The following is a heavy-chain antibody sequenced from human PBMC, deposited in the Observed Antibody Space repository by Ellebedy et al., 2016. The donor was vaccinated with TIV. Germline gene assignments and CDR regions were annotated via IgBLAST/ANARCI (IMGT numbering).Heavy chain of an antibody. D-gene: IGHD6-19*01. CDR1: GFTFSNYW. V-gene: IGHV3-7*01. J-gene: IGHJ4*02. Sequence: GESLKISCAASGFTFSNYWMSWVGQAPGKGLEWVANIKQDGSEKYYVDSVKGRFSISRDNAKNSLYVQMNSLRDEDTAVYYCARDQWLGRAYYFDSWGQGTLVTVSS. CDR2: IKQDGSEK. CDR3: ARDQWLGRAYYFDS.